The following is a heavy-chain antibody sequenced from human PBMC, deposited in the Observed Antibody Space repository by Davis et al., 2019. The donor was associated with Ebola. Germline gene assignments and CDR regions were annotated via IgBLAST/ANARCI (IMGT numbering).Heavy chain of an antibody. Sequence: GESLKISCAASGFTFSSYVIHWVRQAPGKGLEWVAVISYDGTNPYYADSVKGRFTISRDNSKNTLYLQMNSLRAEDTAVYYCARSNSGSYYFGVDYWGQGTLVTVSS. CDR1: GFTFSSYV. CDR3: ARSNSGSYYFGVDY. J-gene: IGHJ4*02. CDR2: ISYDGTNP. D-gene: IGHD1-26*01. V-gene: IGHV3-30-3*01.